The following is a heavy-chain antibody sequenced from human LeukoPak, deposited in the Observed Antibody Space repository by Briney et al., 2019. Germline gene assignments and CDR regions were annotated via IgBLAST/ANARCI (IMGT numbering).Heavy chain of an antibody. Sequence: PGGSLRLSCAASGFTFSSYGMHWVRQAPGKGLEWVAFIRYDGSNKYYADSVKGRFTISRDNSKNTLYLQMNSLRAEDTAVYYCAKTRIVATALSYFDYWGQGTLVTVSS. J-gene: IGHJ4*02. CDR2: IRYDGSNK. CDR1: GFTFSSYG. D-gene: IGHD5-12*01. V-gene: IGHV3-30*02. CDR3: AKTRIVATALSYFDY.